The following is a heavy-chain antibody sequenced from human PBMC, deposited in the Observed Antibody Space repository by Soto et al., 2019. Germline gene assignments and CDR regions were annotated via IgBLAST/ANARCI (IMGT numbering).Heavy chain of an antibody. CDR3: AREDSEYCSGGSCFGDV. V-gene: IGHV3-66*01. Sequence: GGSLILSCAASGFTVSSNYMSWVRQAPGKGLEWVSVIYSGGSTYYADSVKGRFTISRDNSKNTLYLQMNSLRAEDTAVYYCAREDSEYCSGGSCFGDVWGKGTTVTVSS. D-gene: IGHD2-15*01. CDR1: GFTVSSNY. CDR2: IYSGGST. J-gene: IGHJ6*04.